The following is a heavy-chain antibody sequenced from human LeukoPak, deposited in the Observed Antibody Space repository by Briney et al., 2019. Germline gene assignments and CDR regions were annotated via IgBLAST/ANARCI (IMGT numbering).Heavy chain of an antibody. J-gene: IGHJ5*02. Sequence: SETLSLTCTVSGGSISSYYWSWIRQPAGKGLEWIGRIHTSGSTDYNPSLKSRVTMSVDTSKNQFSLKLSSVTAADTAVYYCARGEVVPAALATWFDPWGQGTLVTVSS. V-gene: IGHV4-4*07. D-gene: IGHD2-2*01. CDR2: IHTSGST. CDR1: GGSISSYY. CDR3: ARGEVVPAALATWFDP.